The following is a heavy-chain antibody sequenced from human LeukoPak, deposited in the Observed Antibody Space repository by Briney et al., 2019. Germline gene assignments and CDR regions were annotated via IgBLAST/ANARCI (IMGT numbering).Heavy chain of an antibody. CDR3: ARGLYSSGWYPNDY. J-gene: IGHJ4*02. D-gene: IGHD6-19*01. Sequence: SETLSLTCTVSGGSISSYYWSWIRQPPGKGLEWIGYIYYSGSTNYNPSLKSRVTISADTSKNQFSLKLSSVTAADTAVYYCARGLYSSGWYPNDYWGQGTLVTVSS. CDR1: GGSISSYY. CDR2: IYYSGST. V-gene: IGHV4-59*01.